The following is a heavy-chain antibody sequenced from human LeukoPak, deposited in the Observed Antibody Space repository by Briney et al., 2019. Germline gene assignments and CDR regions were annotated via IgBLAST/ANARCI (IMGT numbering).Heavy chain of an antibody. CDR1: GYSISSGYY. Sequence: SETLSLTCTVSGYSISSGYYWGWIRQPPGKGLEWIGSIYHSGSTYYDPSLKSRVTISVDTSKNQFSLKLSSVTAADTAVYYCARAPSNMDVWGKGTTVTVSS. J-gene: IGHJ6*03. D-gene: IGHD6-6*01. CDR2: IYHSGST. V-gene: IGHV4-38-2*02. CDR3: ARAPSNMDV.